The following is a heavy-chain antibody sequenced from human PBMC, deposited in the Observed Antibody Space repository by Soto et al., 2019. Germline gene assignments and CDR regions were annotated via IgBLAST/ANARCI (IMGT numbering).Heavy chain of an antibody. CDR3: ASTYYYDSSGYYAFDI. Sequence: LGESLKISCKGSGYSFTSYWINWVRQMPGKGLEWMGRIDPSDSYTNYSPSFQGHVTISADKSISTAYLQWSSLKASDTAMYYCASTYYYDSSGYYAFDIWGQGTMVTVSS. V-gene: IGHV5-10-1*01. J-gene: IGHJ3*02. CDR2: IDPSDSYT. CDR1: GYSFTSYW. D-gene: IGHD3-22*01.